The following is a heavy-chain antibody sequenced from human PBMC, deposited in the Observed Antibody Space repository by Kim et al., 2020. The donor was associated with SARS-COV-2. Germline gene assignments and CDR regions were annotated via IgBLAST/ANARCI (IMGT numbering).Heavy chain of an antibody. CDR3: ARGRAGVVPAPILGIGPHYDYFIMDV. Sequence: SATLSLTCAVYFGSFSGHYWSWIRQPPGKGLEWIGEIHQSGSTNYNPSLKSRVTISIDTSKNQFSLKLSSVTAADTGFYYCARGRAGVVPAPILGIGPHYDYFIMDVWGHGTTVTVSS. CDR2: IHQSGST. J-gene: IGHJ6*02. V-gene: IGHV4-34*01. D-gene: IGHD2-2*02. CDR1: FGSFSGHY.